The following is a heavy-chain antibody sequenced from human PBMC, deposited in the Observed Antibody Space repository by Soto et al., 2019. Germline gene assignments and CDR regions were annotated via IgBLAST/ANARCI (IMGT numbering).Heavy chain of an antibody. CDR1: GFTVSSNY. V-gene: IGHV3-66*01. J-gene: IGHJ4*02. D-gene: IGHD3-16*01. CDR2: VYIGGNT. Sequence: EVQLVESGGGLVQPGGSLRLSCAASGFTVSSNYMSWVRQAPGKGLEWVSVVYIGGNTYYAESVEDRFTISRDNFQNMVFLQMNSPGAGDKAFYYCAGSVGGGFDYWGQGTLVTVSS. CDR3: AGSVGGGFDY.